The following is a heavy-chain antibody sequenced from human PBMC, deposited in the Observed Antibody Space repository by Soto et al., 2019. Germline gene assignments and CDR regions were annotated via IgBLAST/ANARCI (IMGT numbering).Heavy chain of an antibody. D-gene: IGHD3-22*01. CDR1: GFTFSSYS. J-gene: IGHJ4*01. Sequence: EVQLVESGGGLVKPGGSLRLSCAASGFTFSSYSMNWVRQAPGKGLEWVSSISSSSSYIYYADSVKGRFTISRDNAKNALYLQMNTRRAEETAVYYFAILTSYASSGYYCYWGHGTLVTVSS. CDR3: AILTSYASSGYYCY. CDR2: ISSSSSYI. V-gene: IGHV3-21*01.